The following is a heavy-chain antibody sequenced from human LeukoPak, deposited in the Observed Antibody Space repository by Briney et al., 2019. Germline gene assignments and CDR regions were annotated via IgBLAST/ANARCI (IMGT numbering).Heavy chain of an antibody. J-gene: IGHJ3*02. V-gene: IGHV3-53*01. CDR3: ARALNGFDI. Sequence: GGSLRLSCAASGFTVRTYYMHWVRQAPGKGLEWVSVIYSGGSIYYADSVKGRFTISRDNSRNTLYLQMNSLRAEDTAVYYCARALNGFDIWGPGTLVTVSS. CDR2: IYSGGSI. CDR1: GFTVRTYY.